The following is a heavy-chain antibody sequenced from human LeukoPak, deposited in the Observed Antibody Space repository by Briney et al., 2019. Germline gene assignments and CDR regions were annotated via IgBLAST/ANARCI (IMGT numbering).Heavy chain of an antibody. V-gene: IGHV1-69*06. CDR3: ARDGGRTMVRGVTRRGMDV. Sequence: SVKVSCKASGGTFSSYAISWVRQAPGQGLEWMGGIIPIFGTANCAQKFQGRVTITADKSTSTAYMELSSLRSEDTAVYYCARDGGRTMVRGVTRRGMDVWGKGTTVTVSS. D-gene: IGHD3-10*01. CDR1: GGTFSSYA. J-gene: IGHJ6*04. CDR2: IIPIFGTA.